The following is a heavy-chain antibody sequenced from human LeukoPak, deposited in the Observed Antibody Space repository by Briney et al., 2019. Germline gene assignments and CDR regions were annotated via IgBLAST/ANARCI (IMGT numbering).Heavy chain of an antibody. CDR3: ARDSSMVRGQGWFDP. D-gene: IGHD3-10*01. J-gene: IGHJ5*02. CDR2: IYYSGST. CDR1: GGSISSSSYY. Sequence: PSETLSLTCTVSGGSISSSSYYWGWIRQPPGKGLEWIGSIYYSGSTYYHPSLKSRVTISVDTSKNQFSLKLSSVTAADTAVYYCARDSSMVRGQGWFDPWGQGTLVTVSS. V-gene: IGHV4-39*07.